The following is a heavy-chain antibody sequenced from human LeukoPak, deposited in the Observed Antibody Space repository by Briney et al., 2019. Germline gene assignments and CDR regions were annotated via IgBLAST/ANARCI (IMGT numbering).Heavy chain of an antibody. D-gene: IGHD3-22*01. CDR2: ISYDGSNK. CDR3: AKGDSSGYYRGPFDY. J-gene: IGHJ4*02. V-gene: IGHV3-30*18. CDR1: GFTFSSYG. Sequence: GGSLRLSCAASGFTFSSYGMHWVRQAPGKGLEWVAVISYDGSNKYYADSVKGRFTISRDNAKNSLYLQMNSLRAEDMALYYCAKGDSSGYYRGPFDYWGQGTLVTVSS.